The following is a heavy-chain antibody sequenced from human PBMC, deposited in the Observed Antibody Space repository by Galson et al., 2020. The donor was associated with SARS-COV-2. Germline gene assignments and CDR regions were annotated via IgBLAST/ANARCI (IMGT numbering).Heavy chain of an antibody. CDR3: ARGTILLWFGESEHWFDP. CDR1: GYTFTGYY. CDR2: LNPNSGGT. J-gene: IGHJ5*02. D-gene: IGHD3-10*01. Sequence: DSVKVSCKASGYTFTGYYMNWVRQAPGQGLEWMGWLNPNSGGTNYAQKFQGRVTMTRDTSISTAYMELSRLRSDDTAVYYCARGTILLWFGESEHWFDPWGQGTLVTVSS. V-gene: IGHV1-2*02.